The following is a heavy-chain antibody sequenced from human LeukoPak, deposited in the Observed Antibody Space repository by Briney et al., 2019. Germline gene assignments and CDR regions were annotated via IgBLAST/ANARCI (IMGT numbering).Heavy chain of an antibody. Sequence: SETLSLTCAVYGGSFSGYYWSWIRQPPGKGLEWIGEINHSGSTNYNPSLKSRVTISVDTSKNQFSLKLSSVTAADTAVYYCARLVVAADAFDIWGQGTMVTVSS. CDR3: ARLVVAADAFDI. J-gene: IGHJ3*02. D-gene: IGHD2-15*01. V-gene: IGHV4-34*01. CDR1: GGSFSGYY. CDR2: INHSGST.